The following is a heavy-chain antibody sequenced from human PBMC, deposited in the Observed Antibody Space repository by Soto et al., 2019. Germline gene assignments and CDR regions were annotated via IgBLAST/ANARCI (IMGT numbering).Heavy chain of an antibody. CDR2: FRSGGDDDTT. D-gene: IGHD3-10*01. Sequence: EVQLLESGGGLVQPGGSLRLSCAASGFTFSSYSMSWVRQAPGKGLEWVSGFRSGGDDDTTYYADSVRGRFNISRDNSKNTLFLQMNSLRADDTAIYYCAKKVNSGSGSQFFDYWGQGTLVTVSS. CDR1: GFTFSSYS. J-gene: IGHJ4*02. V-gene: IGHV3-23*01. CDR3: AKKVNSGSGSQFFDY.